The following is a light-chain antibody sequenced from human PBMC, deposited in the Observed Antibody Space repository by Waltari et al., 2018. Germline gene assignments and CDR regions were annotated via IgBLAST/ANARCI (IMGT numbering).Light chain of an antibody. CDR2: TAS. CDR3: LQHSGYPIT. V-gene: IGKV1-17*03. J-gene: IGKJ4*01. Sequence: DIQMTQSPSAMSASVGDRVTITCRASQCIRNYLAWFQQKPGNAPKRLIYTASSLQSGVPSRFSGSGSGTEFTLTISSLQPEDFATYYCLQHSGYPITFVGGTKVEIK. CDR1: QCIRNY.